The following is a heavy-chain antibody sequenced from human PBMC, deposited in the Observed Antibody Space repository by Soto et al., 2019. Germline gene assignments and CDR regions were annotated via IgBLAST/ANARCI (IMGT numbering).Heavy chain of an antibody. CDR1: GFTFSRYA. V-gene: IGHV3-30*14. Sequence: QVQLVESGGGVVQPGRSLRLSCAASGFTFSRYAMHWVRQAPGKGLEWVAVISYDGSNKYYADSVKGRFTISRDNSKNTLYLQMNSLRAEDTAVYYCEREDSYCRSSAGLDYWGQGTLVTVSS. CDR3: EREDSYCRSSAGLDY. CDR2: ISYDGSNK. D-gene: IGHD6-6*01. J-gene: IGHJ4*02.